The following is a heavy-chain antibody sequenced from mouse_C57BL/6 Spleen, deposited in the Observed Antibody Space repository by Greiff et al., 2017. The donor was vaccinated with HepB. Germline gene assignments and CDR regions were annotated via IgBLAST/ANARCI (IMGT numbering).Heavy chain of an antibody. CDR2: IRNKANGYTT. CDR3: ARCPPYGSMDY. V-gene: IGHV7-3*01. J-gene: IGHJ4*01. CDR1: GFTFTDYY. Sequence: EVKLVESGGGLVQPGGSLSLSCAASGFTFTDYYMSWVRQPPGKALEWLGFIRNKANGYTTEYSASVKGRFTISRDNSQSILYLQMSALRAEDSAIYYCARCPPYGSMDYWGQGTSVTVSS. D-gene: IGHD1-1*02.